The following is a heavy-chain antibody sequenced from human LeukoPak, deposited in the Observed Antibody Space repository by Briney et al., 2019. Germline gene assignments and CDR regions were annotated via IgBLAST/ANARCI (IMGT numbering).Heavy chain of an antibody. CDR1: GFAFSNYA. CDR3: AKDKCGGNCLQSFDY. Sequence: GGSLRLSCAASGFAFSNYAMSWVRQAPGKGLEWVSGISSSGGSTYYADSAKGRFTISRDNSKNTLYLQMNSLRAEDTAVYYCAKDKCGGNCLQSFDYWGQGTLVTVSS. J-gene: IGHJ4*02. V-gene: IGHV3-23*01. D-gene: IGHD2-21*02. CDR2: ISSSGGST.